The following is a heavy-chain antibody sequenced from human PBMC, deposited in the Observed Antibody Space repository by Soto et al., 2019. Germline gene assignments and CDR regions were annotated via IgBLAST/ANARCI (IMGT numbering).Heavy chain of an antibody. J-gene: IGHJ5*02. CDR1: GGTFSSYA. V-gene: IGHV1-69*13. CDR3: ASRVSSSPYNWFDP. Sequence: SVKVSCKDSGGTFSSYAISWVRQAHGQGLEWMGGIIPIFGTANYAQKFQGRVTITADESTSTAYMELSSLRSEDTAVYYCASRVSSSPYNWFDPWGQGTLVTVSS. CDR2: IIPIFGTA. D-gene: IGHD6-6*01.